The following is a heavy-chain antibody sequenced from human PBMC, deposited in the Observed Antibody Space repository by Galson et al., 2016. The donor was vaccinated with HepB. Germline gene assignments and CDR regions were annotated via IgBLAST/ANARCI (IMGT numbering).Heavy chain of an antibody. J-gene: IGHJ6*02. CDR2: INPKSGGT. V-gene: IGHV1-2*02. CDR3: ARSVGYDYGMDV. Sequence: SVKVSCKASGYTFTGYYIHYVRQAPGQGLEWMAWINPKSGGTKYAQKFQGRVTMTRDTSISTADMELSRLRSDDTAVYYCARSVGYDYGMDVWGQGTTGTVSS. CDR1: GYTFTGYY. D-gene: IGHD1-26*01.